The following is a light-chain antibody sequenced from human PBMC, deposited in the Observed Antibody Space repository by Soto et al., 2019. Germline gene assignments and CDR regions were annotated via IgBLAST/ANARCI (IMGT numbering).Light chain of an antibody. Sequence: DIQMTQSPSSVSASVGDSVTITCRARQGISTWLAWFQQKPGEAPKLQIYAASSLQSVVPSRFSGSGSGTDFTLTISSLQPEDFATYYCQQANSFPITCGQGTRLEIK. CDR3: QQANSFPIT. CDR1: QGISTW. J-gene: IGKJ5*01. CDR2: AAS. V-gene: IGKV1D-12*01.